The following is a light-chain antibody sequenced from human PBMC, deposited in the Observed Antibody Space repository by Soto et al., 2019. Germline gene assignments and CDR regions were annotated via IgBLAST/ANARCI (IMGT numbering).Light chain of an antibody. CDR1: QNVISN. J-gene: IGKJ1*01. Sequence: ERVVTQSRATLSVTQGEGATLSCRASQNVISNLAWYQQKPGQAPRLLIYGASTRATGLPARFSGSGSGTEFTLTISSLQSEDFATYYCQPANSFPQTFGQGTKVDIK. CDR2: GAS. CDR3: QPANSFPQT. V-gene: IGKV3-15*01.